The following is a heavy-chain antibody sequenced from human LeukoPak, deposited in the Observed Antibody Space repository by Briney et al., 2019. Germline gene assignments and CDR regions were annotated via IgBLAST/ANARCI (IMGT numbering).Heavy chain of an antibody. CDR1: GGSISSSSYY. V-gene: IGHV4-61*01. D-gene: IGHD2-15*01. CDR3: ARGQPEVAATFVYYYYAMDV. CDR2: IYYSGST. Sequence: SETLSLTCTVSGGSISSSSYYWSWIRQPPGKGLEWIGNIYYSGSTNYNPSLKSRATISLDTSKNQFSLKLSSVTAADTAVYYCARGQPEVAATFVYYYYAMDVWGQGTTVTVSS. J-gene: IGHJ6*02.